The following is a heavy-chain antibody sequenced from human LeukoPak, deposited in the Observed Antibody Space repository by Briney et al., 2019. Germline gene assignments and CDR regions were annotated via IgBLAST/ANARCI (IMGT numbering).Heavy chain of an antibody. CDR3: AKVALRDRRLDYFDY. D-gene: IGHD4-17*01. J-gene: IGHJ4*02. V-gene: IGHV3-23*01. CDR1: GFTFSSYA. Sequence: GGSLRLSCATSGFTFSSYAMSWVRQAPGKGLEWVSAISGSGGSTYYADSVKGRFTISRDNSKNTLYLQMNSLRAEDTAVYYCAKVALRDRRLDYFDYWGQGTLVTVSS. CDR2: ISGSGGST.